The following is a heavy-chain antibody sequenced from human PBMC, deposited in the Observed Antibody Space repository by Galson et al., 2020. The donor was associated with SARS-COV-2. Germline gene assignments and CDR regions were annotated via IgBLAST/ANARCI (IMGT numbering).Heavy chain of an antibody. CDR3: ARGELHDY. J-gene: IGHJ4*02. D-gene: IGHD3-16*01. CDR2: TYHSGST. CDR1: GYSISTATDY. Sequence: SETLYLTCTVSGYSISTATDYWNCIRQPPGRGLAWIWYTYHSGSTYYNPSLKSRFTISIHTSKNQFTLILSSVTAAGTAVYYCARGELHDYWGQGTLVTVSS. V-gene: IGHV4-30-4*08.